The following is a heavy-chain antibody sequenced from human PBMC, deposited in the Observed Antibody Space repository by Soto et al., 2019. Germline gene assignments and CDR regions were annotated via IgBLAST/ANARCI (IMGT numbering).Heavy chain of an antibody. D-gene: IGHD4-17*01. CDR3: TTGLTVTTYDAFDI. J-gene: IGHJ3*02. CDR1: GFTFSNAW. V-gene: IGHV3-15*01. Sequence: EVQLLESGGGLVQPGGSLRLSCAASGFTFSNAWMSWVRQAPGKGLEWVGRIKSKTDGGTTDYAAPVKGRFTISRDDSKNTLYLQMNSLKTEDTAVYYCTTGLTVTTYDAFDIWGQGTMVTVSS. CDR2: IKSKTDGGTT.